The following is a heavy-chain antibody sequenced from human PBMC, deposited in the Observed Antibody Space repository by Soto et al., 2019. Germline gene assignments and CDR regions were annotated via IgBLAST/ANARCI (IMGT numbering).Heavy chain of an antibody. Sequence: GGSLRLSCAASGFTFSSYAMSWVRQAPGKGLEWVSAISGSGGSTYYADSVKGRFTISRDNSKNTLYLQMNSLRAEDTAVYYCAKDRRLGYYYDSSGSDPDDYWGQGTLVTVSS. CDR1: GFTFSSYA. D-gene: IGHD3-22*01. J-gene: IGHJ4*02. CDR3: AKDRRLGYYYDSSGSDPDDY. V-gene: IGHV3-23*01. CDR2: ISGSGGST.